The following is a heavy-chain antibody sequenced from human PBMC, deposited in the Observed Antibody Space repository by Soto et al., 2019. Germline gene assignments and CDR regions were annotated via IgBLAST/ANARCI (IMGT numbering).Heavy chain of an antibody. J-gene: IGHJ5*02. D-gene: IGHD3-10*01. CDR2: ISYSGST. CDR1: GGSISSDSYY. Sequence: SETLSLTCTVSGGSISSDSYYWGWIRQSPEKGLEWIASISYSGSTYYNPTLKSRLIISVDTSKSQFSLKLNSVTAADTAVYYCARRLITMVRRRKDWFDPWGQGTLVTVSS. V-gene: IGHV4-39*01. CDR3: ARRLITMVRRRKDWFDP.